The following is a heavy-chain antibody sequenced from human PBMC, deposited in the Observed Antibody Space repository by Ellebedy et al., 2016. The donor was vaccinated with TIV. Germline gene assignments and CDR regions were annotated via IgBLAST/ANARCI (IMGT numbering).Heavy chain of an antibody. J-gene: IGHJ4*02. CDR1: GAPSGYYF. V-gene: IGHV4-34*01. D-gene: IGHD6-19*01. Sequence: SETLSLXXAVSGAPSGYYFWSWIRQPPGKGLEWIGEVTHTGVTNYNPSLESRVTISLDTSENQFSLKLNSVTAADTAVYFCARGLPAAWELAGAWGQGILVRVSA. CDR3: ARGLPAAWELAGA. CDR2: VTHTGVT.